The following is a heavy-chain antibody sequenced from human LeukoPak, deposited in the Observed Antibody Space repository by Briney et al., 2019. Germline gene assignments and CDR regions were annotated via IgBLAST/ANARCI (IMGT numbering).Heavy chain of an antibody. CDR2: IREDGSEK. CDR1: GFTLSSYW. J-gene: IGHJ4*02. D-gene: IGHD6-6*01. Sequence: PGGSLRLSCVGSGFTLSSYWMSWVRQAPGKGLEWVANIREDGSEKKYVDSVKGRFTIFRDNAKNSLDLQMSSLRVEDTAMYYCARDEVGGPLKYWGQGTLVTVSS. V-gene: IGHV3-7*01. CDR3: ARDEVGGPLKY.